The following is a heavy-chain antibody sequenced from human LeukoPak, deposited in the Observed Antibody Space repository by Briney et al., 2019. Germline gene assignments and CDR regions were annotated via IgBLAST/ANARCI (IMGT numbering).Heavy chain of an antibody. Sequence: GGSLRRSCAASGFTFSNYPMSWVRQAPGKGLEWVSVISGSAGSTHHADSVQGRFTISRDNSNNTLYLQMNSLRAEDTAVYYCAKHYDSNNYYFDYWGQGILATVSS. CDR2: ISGSAGST. D-gene: IGHD3-22*01. CDR1: GFTFSNYP. J-gene: IGHJ4*02. V-gene: IGHV3-23*01. CDR3: AKHYDSNNYYFDY.